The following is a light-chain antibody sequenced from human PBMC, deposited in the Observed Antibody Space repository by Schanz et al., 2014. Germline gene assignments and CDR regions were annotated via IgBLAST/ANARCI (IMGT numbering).Light chain of an antibody. V-gene: IGKV3-20*01. J-gene: IGKJ5*01. CDR2: GAS. Sequence: EIVLTQSPGTLSLSPGESATLSCRASQSVSSGYLAWYQHKTGQAPRLLIYGASSRATGLPHRFSGSGCRTDFTLIIDRLEPEEFALYYCQQYGDSARITFGQGTRLEIK. CDR3: QQYGDSARIT. CDR1: QSVSSGY.